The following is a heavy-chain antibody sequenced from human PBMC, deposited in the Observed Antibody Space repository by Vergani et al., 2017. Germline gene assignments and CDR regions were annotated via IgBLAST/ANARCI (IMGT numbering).Heavy chain of an antibody. CDR1: GGSFSGYY. D-gene: IGHD6-6*01. Sequence: QVQLQQWGAGLLKPSETLSLTCAVYGGSFSGYYWSWIRQPPGKGLEWIGEITHSGSTNYNPSLKSRVTISVDTSKNQFSLKLSSVTAADTAVYYCARGLQHSSSSGVKYWGQGTLVTVSS. CDR2: ITHSGST. J-gene: IGHJ4*02. V-gene: IGHV4-34*01. CDR3: ARGLQHSSSSGVKY.